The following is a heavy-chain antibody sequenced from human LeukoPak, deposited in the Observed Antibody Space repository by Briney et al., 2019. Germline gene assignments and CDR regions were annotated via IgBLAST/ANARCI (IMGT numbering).Heavy chain of an antibody. CDR2: ISSSGTTI. CDR1: GFTFSRYE. Sequence: PGGSLRLSCAPSGFTFSRYEIPWVRQAPGKGREWVSYISSSGTTIYYADSVKCGFTISRDNAKNSLYLQINSLRAEDTAVYYCARESRDGYKGYFDYWGQGTLVTVSS. J-gene: IGHJ4*02. D-gene: IGHD5-24*01. V-gene: IGHV3-48*03. CDR3: ARESRDGYKGYFDY.